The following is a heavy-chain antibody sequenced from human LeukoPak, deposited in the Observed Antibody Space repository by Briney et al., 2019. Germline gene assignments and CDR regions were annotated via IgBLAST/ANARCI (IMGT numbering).Heavy chain of an antibody. CDR2: ISWNSGSI. D-gene: IGHD2-21*01. CDR1: GFIFNNYA. Sequence: PGGSLRLSCAGSGFIFNNYAMHWVRQPPGKGLEWASGISWNSGSIDYADSVKGRFTISRDNAKNSLYLQMNSLRAEDTAVYYCAKEFLRWGFDPWGQGTLVTVSS. CDR3: AKEFLRWGFDP. J-gene: IGHJ5*02. V-gene: IGHV3-9*01.